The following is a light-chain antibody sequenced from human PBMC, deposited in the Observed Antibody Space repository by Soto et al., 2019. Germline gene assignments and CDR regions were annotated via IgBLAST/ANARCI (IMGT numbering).Light chain of an antibody. J-gene: IGKJ1*01. CDR1: QSVSSY. Sequence: ETVLTQSPATLSLSPGERATLSCRASQSVSSYLAWYQQKPGQAPRLLIYDASSRATGIPARFSGSRCGTDFTVTIITLKPVDFAVYSCQERNHWPPEWTFGQGTKVDIK. CDR2: DAS. CDR3: QERNHWPPEWT. V-gene: IGKV3-11*01.